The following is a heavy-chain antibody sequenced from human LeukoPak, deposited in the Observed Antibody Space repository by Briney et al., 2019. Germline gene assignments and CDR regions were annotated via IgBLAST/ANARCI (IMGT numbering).Heavy chain of an antibody. CDR2: IRYDGSNK. Sequence: SGGSLRLSCAASGFTFSSYGMHWVRQAPGKGLEWVAFIRYDGSNKYYADSVKGRFTISRDNSKNTLYLQMNSLRADDTAVYYCAKGVLAAYRYNYYYMDVWGKGTTVTISS. V-gene: IGHV3-30*02. D-gene: IGHD6-25*01. CDR1: GFTFSSYG. J-gene: IGHJ6*03. CDR3: AKGVLAAYRYNYYYMDV.